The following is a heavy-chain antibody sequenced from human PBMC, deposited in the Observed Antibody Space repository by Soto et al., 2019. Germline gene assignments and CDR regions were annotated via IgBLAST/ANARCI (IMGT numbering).Heavy chain of an antibody. J-gene: IGHJ6*02. CDR3: ARGARGYYNYYYFYGLDV. Sequence: QVQLVQSGAEVKKPGASVKVSCKASGYTFSGHYMHWVRQAPGQGLEWMGWINPKSGGTNYAQKFQGWVTMTRDTSINTAYMELSRLKSDDTAVYYCARGARGYYNYYYFYGLDVWGQGTTVTVSS. CDR2: INPKSGGT. CDR1: GYTFSGHY. V-gene: IGHV1-2*04. D-gene: IGHD3-3*01.